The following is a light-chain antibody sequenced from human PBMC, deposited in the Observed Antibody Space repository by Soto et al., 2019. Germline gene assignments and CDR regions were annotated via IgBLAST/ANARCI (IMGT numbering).Light chain of an antibody. CDR3: QQYHDSPLM. CDR2: GAS. Sequence: EIVLTQSPGTLSLSPGERATLSCRASQSVSSSYLAWYQQKPGQAPRPLIYGASSRATGIPDRFSGGGSGTDFTLTISRLEPEDFGVYYCQQYHDSPLMFGQGTKVDIK. CDR1: QSVSSSY. J-gene: IGKJ1*01. V-gene: IGKV3-20*01.